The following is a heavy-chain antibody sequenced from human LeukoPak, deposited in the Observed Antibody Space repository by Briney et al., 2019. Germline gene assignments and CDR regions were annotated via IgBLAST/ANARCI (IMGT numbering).Heavy chain of an antibody. Sequence: SETLSLTCAVYGGSFSGYYWNWIRRLPGKGLEWIGYIYYNGNTNYSPSLKSRVTMSVDTSKNLFSLKVSSVTAADTAVYYCARGRSNYYGMDVWGQGTTVTVSS. D-gene: IGHD1-26*01. CDR1: GGSFSGYY. V-gene: IGHV4-59*01. CDR2: IYYNGNT. CDR3: ARGRSNYYGMDV. J-gene: IGHJ6*02.